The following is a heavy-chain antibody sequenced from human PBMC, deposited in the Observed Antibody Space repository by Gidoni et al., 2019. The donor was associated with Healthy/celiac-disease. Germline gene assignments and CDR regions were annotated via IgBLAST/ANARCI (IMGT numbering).Heavy chain of an antibody. CDR3: AKVKIVVGRYFDL. D-gene: IGHD2-2*01. CDR1: GCTFSSYA. J-gene: IGHJ2*01. V-gene: IGHV3-23*01. Sequence: EVQLLESGGGLVQPGGSLRLSCAASGCTFSSYAMSWVRQAPGKGLECVSAISSSGGSTYYADAVKGRFTISRDNSKNTLYLQMNSLRAEDTAVYYCAKVKIVVGRYFDLWGRGTLVTVSS. CDR2: ISSSGGST.